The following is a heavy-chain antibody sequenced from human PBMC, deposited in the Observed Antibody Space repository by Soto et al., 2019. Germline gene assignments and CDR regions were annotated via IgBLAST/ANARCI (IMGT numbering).Heavy chain of an antibody. CDR2: ISNDGRGK. CDR1: GFTFTTYA. V-gene: IGHV3-30*14. Sequence: QVQLVESGGGVVQPGRSLRLSCAASGFTFTTYAIHWVRQAPGKGLEWVAVISNDGRGKYYADSVKGRFTISRDNSKNTLYSPMNSLRSDDTAVYYCARDQCFGGGRSCYYFDFWGQGTLVTVSS. D-gene: IGHD2-15*01. CDR3: ARDQCFGGGRSCYYFDF. J-gene: IGHJ4*02.